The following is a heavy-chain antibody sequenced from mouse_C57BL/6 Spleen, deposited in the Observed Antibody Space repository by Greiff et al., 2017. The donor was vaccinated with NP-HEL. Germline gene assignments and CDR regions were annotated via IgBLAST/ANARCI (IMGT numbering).Heavy chain of an antibody. J-gene: IGHJ2*01. D-gene: IGHD2-4*01. CDR3: ARGNYDYDDY. V-gene: IGHV1-61*01. CDR2: IYPSDSET. Sequence: VQLQQSGAELVRPGSSVKLSCKASGYTFTSYWMDWVKQRPGQGLEWIGNIYPSDSETHYNQKFKDKATLTVDKSSSTAYMQLSSLTSEDSAVYYWARGNYDYDDYWGQGTTLTVSS. CDR1: GYTFTSYW.